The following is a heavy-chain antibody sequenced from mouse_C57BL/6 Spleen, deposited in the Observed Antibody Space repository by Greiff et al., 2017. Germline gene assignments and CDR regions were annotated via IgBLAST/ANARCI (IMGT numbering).Heavy chain of an antibody. V-gene: IGHV1-42*01. J-gene: IGHJ3*01. Sequence: EVQLQQSGPELVKPGASVKISCKASGYSFTGYYMNWVKQSPEKSLEWIGEINPSTGGTTYNQKFKAKATLTVDKSSSTAYMQLKSLTSEDSAVYYCARNYGNFAWFAYWGQGTLVTVSA. CDR2: INPSTGGT. D-gene: IGHD2-1*01. CDR1: GYSFTGYY. CDR3: ARNYGNFAWFAY.